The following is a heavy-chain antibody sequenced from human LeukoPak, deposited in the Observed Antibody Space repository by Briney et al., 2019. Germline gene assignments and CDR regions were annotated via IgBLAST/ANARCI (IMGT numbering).Heavy chain of an antibody. J-gene: IGHJ4*02. CDR3: ARGPYGDYGVDY. CDR1: GFKFSSYS. CDR2: ISSSSSYI. D-gene: IGHD4-17*01. Sequence: GGSLRLSCAASGFKFSSYSMKWVRQAPGKGLEWVSSISSSSSYIYYADSVKGRFTISRDNAKNSLYLQMNSLRAEDTAVYYCARGPYGDYGVDYWGQGTLVTVSS. V-gene: IGHV3-21*01.